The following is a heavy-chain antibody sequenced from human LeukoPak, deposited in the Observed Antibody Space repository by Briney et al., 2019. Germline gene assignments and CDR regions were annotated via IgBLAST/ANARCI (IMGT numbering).Heavy chain of an antibody. CDR2: ISGSGGNT. J-gene: IGHJ3*02. V-gene: IGHV3-23*01. D-gene: IGHD3-3*01. Sequence: PGGSLRLSCAAPGFTFSSYAMSWVRQAPGKGLDWVSAISGSGGNTYYADTVKGRFTISRDNSKNTLYLQMNSLRAEDTAVYYCAKALGLDIFGVVIIGGWQGENAFDIWGQGTMVTVSS. CDR1: GFTFSSYA. CDR3: AKALGLDIFGVVIIGGWQGENAFDI.